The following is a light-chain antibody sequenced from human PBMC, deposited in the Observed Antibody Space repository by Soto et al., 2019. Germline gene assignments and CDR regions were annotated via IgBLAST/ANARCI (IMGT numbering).Light chain of an antibody. CDR3: SSYTSTSTYV. V-gene: IGLV2-14*01. CDR2: EVS. CDR1: SSDVGSYNY. Sequence: QSVLTQPASVAGSPGQSITISCTGTSSDVGSYNYVSWYQQHPGKAPKLMIYEVSNRPSGVSNRFSGSKSAYTASLTISGLQAEDEADYYCSSYTSTSTYVFGTGTKVTVL. J-gene: IGLJ1*01.